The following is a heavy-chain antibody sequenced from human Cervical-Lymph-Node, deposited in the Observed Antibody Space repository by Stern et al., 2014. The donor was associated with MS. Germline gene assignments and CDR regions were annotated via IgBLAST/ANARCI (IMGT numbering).Heavy chain of an antibody. Sequence: QVTLRESGPALVKPTQTLTLTCTFSGFSLVTSGVRVSWIRQPPGKALEWLARIDLGGQKFYNTFLMTLLTISKDTSKNQVVLTMTNVDPVDTATYYCARMMGSGYRHYFDYWGQGTPVTVS. CDR2: IDLGGQK. D-gene: IGHD3-3*01. CDR3: ARMMGSGYRHYFDY. J-gene: IGHJ4*02. CDR1: GFSLVTSGVR. V-gene: IGHV2-70*04.